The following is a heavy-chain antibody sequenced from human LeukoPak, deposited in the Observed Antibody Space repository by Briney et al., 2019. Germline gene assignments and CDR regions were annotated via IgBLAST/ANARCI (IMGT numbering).Heavy chain of an antibody. Sequence: GRSLRLSCAASGFTFSSYAMHWVRQAPGKGLEWVAVISYDGSNKYYADSVKGRFTISRDNSKNTLYLQMNSLRVEDTAVYYCAKAGYGGSSTTTYGDYWGQGTLVTVSS. CDR3: AKAGYGGSSTTTYGDY. V-gene: IGHV3-30-3*01. J-gene: IGHJ4*02. CDR2: ISYDGSNK. D-gene: IGHD2-15*01. CDR1: GFTFSSYA.